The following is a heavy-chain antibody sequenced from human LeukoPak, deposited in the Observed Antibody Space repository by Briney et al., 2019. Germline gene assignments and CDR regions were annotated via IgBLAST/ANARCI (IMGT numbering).Heavy chain of an antibody. CDR3: ARQDADYGDNFLDY. Sequence: SETLSLTCAVNGGSFSGYYWSWIRQPPGKGLEWIGEINHSGSTNYNPSLKSRVTISVDTSKNQFSLKLSSVTAADTAVYYCARQDADYGDNFLDYWGQGTLVTVSS. V-gene: IGHV4-34*01. CDR1: GGSFSGYY. CDR2: INHSGST. D-gene: IGHD4-17*01. J-gene: IGHJ4*02.